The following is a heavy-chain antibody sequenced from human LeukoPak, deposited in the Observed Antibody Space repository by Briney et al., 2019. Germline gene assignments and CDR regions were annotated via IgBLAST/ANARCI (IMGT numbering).Heavy chain of an antibody. J-gene: IGHJ5*02. CDR3: ARVRQDGRSSSGSNWFDP. CDR2: IDPNRGGT. Sequence: ASVKVSCKTSGYTFTDYNMHWVRQAPGQGPEWMGWIDPNRGGTNYAHRFQDRVTITRDTSISTVYMELNNLRSDDTAVYYCARVRQDGRSSSGSNWFDPWGQGTLVTVSS. D-gene: IGHD6-25*01. CDR1: GYTFTDYN. V-gene: IGHV1-2*07.